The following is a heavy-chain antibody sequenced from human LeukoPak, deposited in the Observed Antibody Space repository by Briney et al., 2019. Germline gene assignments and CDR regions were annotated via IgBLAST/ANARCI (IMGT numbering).Heavy chain of an antibody. V-gene: IGHV2-5*02. CDR2: IYWDDDK. J-gene: IGHJ4*02. D-gene: IGHD2-2*02. Sequence: SGPTLVNPTQTLTLTCTSSGCSLSTSGVGVGWIRQPPGKALERLARIYWDDDKRYRASLKSTLTITKDTSKNQVVLTMTNVDPVDTATYFCAHRVEPPAIAFDYWGQGTLVTVSS. CDR1: GCSLSTSGVG. CDR3: AHRVEPPAIAFDY.